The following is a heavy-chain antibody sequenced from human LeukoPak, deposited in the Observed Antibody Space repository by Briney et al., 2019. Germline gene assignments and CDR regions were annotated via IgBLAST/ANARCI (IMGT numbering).Heavy chain of an antibody. CDR1: GGSISSSNW. J-gene: IGHJ4*02. CDR3: ARGVYYDILTGYSIDY. CDR2: IYYSGRT. Sequence: SETLSLTCAVSGGSISSSNWWSWVRQPPGKGLEWIGYIYYSGRTNYSPSLKSRVTISVDTSKNQFSLKLSSVTAADTAVYYCARGVYYDILTGYSIDYWGQGTLVTVSS. D-gene: IGHD3-9*01. V-gene: IGHV4-4*02.